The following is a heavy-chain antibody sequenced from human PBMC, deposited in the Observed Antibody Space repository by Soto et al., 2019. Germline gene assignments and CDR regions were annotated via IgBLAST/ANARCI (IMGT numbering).Heavy chain of an antibody. CDR3: ARDREDYDILTGYYQFDY. D-gene: IGHD3-9*01. V-gene: IGHV1-18*01. Sequence: ASVKVSCKASGYTFTSYGISWVRQAPGQGLEWMGWISAYNGNTNYAQKLQGRVTMTTDTSTSTAYMELRSLRSDDTAVYYCARDREDYDILTGYYQFDYWGQGTLVTVSS. CDR1: GYTFTSYG. CDR2: ISAYNGNT. J-gene: IGHJ4*02.